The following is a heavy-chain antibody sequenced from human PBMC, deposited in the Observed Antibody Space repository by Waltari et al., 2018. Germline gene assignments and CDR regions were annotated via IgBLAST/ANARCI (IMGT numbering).Heavy chain of an antibody. CDR3: ARHGWLVPSDY. CDR1: GGSISSHY. D-gene: IGHD6-19*01. J-gene: IGHJ4*02. V-gene: IGHV4-59*05. Sequence: QVQLQESGPGLVKPSETLSLTCTVSGGSISSHYWSWIRQPPGKGLEWIGSIYYNGNTYYSPSLKSRVTISGDTSKNQFSLKLSSVTAADTALYYCARHGWLVPSDYWGQGTLVTVSS. CDR2: IYYNGNT.